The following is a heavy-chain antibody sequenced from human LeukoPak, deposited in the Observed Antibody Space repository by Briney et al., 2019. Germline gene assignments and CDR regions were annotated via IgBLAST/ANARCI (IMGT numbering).Heavy chain of an antibody. CDR2: INPSGGST. CDR1: GYTFASYY. D-gene: IGHD3-22*01. V-gene: IGHV1-46*03. Sequence: GASVKVSCKASGYTFASYYMHWVRQAPGQGLEWVGIINPSGGSTSYAQKFQGRVTMIRDTSTSTVYMELSSLRSEDTAVYYCTRHHDYDSSGYYYHWFDPWGQGTLVTVSS. J-gene: IGHJ5*02. CDR3: TRHHDYDSSGYYYHWFDP.